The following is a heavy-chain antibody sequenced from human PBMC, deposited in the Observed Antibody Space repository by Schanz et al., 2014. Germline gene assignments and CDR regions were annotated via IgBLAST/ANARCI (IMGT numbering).Heavy chain of an antibody. CDR1: GFTFTTYA. CDR2: ISGSGGST. V-gene: IGHV3-23*01. Sequence: EAQLLESGGGLVQPGRSLRLSCTASGFTFTTYAMTWVRQAPGQGLEWVSAISGSGGSTYYADSVKGRFTISRDNSKNTLYLQINNLRAEDTAVYYCAYYDVLTGFDYWGQGTQVTVSS. CDR3: AYYDVLTGFDY. J-gene: IGHJ4*02. D-gene: IGHD3-9*01.